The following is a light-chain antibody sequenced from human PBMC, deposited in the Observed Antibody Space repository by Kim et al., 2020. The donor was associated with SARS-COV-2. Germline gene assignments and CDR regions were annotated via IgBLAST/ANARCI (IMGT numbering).Light chain of an antibody. CDR2: DAS. Sequence: DIQMTQSPSTLSASVGDRVTITCRASQSINSWLAWYQQKPGKAPKLLIYDASNLESGVPSRFSGSGSGTEFTLTISSLQPDDFATYYCHQYVTYSSSGQGTKLDIK. CDR1: QSINSW. J-gene: IGKJ2*03. V-gene: IGKV1-5*01. CDR3: HQYVTYSS.